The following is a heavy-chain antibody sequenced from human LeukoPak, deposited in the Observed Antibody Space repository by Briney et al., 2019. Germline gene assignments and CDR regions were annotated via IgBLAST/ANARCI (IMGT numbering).Heavy chain of an antibody. J-gene: IGHJ6*03. D-gene: IGHD2-15*01. CDR1: GYTFTSYG. Sequence: ASVKVSCKASGYTFTSYGISWVRQAPGQGLEWMGWISAYNGNTNYAQKLQGRVTMTTDTSTSTAYMELRSLRSDDTAVYYCARDVGWDCSGGSCYFYYYYYMDVWGKGTTVTISS. V-gene: IGHV1-18*01. CDR3: ARDVGWDCSGGSCYFYYYYYMDV. CDR2: ISAYNGNT.